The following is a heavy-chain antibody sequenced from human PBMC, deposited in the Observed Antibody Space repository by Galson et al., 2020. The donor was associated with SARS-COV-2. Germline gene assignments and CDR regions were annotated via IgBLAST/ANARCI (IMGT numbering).Heavy chain of an antibody. Sequence: SGPTLVKPTQTLTLTCTFSGFPLSTSGMCVSWIRQPPGKALEWLARIDWDGDKHYSTSLKTRFTISKDTSKNQVVLIMTNMDPVDTATYYCARTWITRTARRTFDYWGQGTLVTVSS. J-gene: IGHJ4*02. V-gene: IGHV2-70*11. CDR1: GFPLSTSGMC. CDR3: ARTWITRTARRTFDY. D-gene: IGHD3-10*01. CDR2: IDWDGDK.